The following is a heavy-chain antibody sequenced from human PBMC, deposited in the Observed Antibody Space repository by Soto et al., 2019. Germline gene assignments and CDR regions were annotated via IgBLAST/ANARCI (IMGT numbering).Heavy chain of an antibody. V-gene: IGHV4-59*01. CDR2: IYYSGST. Sequence: SETLSVTCTVSGGSISSYYWSWIRQPPGKGLEWIGYIYYSGSTNYNPSLKSRVTISVDTSKNQFSLKLSSVTAADTAVYYCARGERYCTNGVCYSRWFDPWGQVPLVTVSP. J-gene: IGHJ5*02. CDR1: GGSISSYY. D-gene: IGHD2-8*01. CDR3: ARGERYCTNGVCYSRWFDP.